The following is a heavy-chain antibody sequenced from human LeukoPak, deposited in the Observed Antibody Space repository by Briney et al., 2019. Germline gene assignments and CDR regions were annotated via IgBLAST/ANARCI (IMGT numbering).Heavy chain of an antibody. CDR3: ASLYSGYDHEPQYSSGWYPFDY. D-gene: IGHD6-19*01. V-gene: IGHV1-46*01. CDR2: INPSGGST. J-gene: IGHJ4*02. CDR1: GYTFTSYY. Sequence: ASVKVSCKASGYTFTSYYMHWVRQAPGQGLEWMGMINPSGGSTSYAQKFQGRVTMTRDTSTSTVYMELSSLRSEDTAVYYCASLYSGYDHEPQYSSGWYPFDYWGQGTLVTVSS.